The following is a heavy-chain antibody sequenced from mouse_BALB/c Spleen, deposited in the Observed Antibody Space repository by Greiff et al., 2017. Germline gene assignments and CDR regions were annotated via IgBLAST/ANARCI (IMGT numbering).Heavy chain of an antibody. V-gene: IGHV14-4*02. J-gene: IGHJ3*01. CDR1: GFNIKDYY. CDR2: IDPENGDT. D-gene: IGHD2-4*01. CDR3: YASYDYDRGAWFAY. Sequence: VQLQQSGAELVRSGASVKLSCTASGFNIKDYYMHWVKQRPEQGLEWIGWIDPENGDTEYAPKFQGKATMTADTSSNTAYLQLSSLTSEDTAVYYWYASYDYDRGAWFAYWGQGTLVTVSA.